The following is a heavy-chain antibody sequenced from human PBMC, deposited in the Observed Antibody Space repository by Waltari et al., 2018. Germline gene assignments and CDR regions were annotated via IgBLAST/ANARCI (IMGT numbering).Heavy chain of an antibody. D-gene: IGHD6-6*01. V-gene: IGHV4-59*01. Sequence: QVQLQESGPGLVKPSETLSLTCTVSGGSISSYYWSWFRQPPGKGLEWIGYIYYSGSTNYNPSLKSRVTISVDTSKNQFSLKLSSVTAADTAVYYCARDLIPQKGSSSSKYYYYYMDVWGKGTTVTVSS. CDR1: GGSISSYY. J-gene: IGHJ6*03. CDR3: ARDLIPQKGSSSSKYYYYYMDV. CDR2: IYYSGST.